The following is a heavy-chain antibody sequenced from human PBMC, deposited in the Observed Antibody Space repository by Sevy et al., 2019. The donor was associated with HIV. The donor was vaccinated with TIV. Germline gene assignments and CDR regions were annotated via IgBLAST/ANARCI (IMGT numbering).Heavy chain of an antibody. CDR1: GDSISSSSYY. CDR2: IYYSGST. J-gene: IGHJ4*02. CDR3: ARHRPGLGATGPFDY. V-gene: IGHV4-39*01. Sequence: SETLSLTCTVSGDSISSSSYYWGWIRQPPGKGLEWIGSIYYSGSTYYNPSLKSRVTISVDTSKNQFSLKLSSVTAADTAVYYCARHRPGLGATGPFDYWGQGTLVTVSS. D-gene: IGHD1-26*01.